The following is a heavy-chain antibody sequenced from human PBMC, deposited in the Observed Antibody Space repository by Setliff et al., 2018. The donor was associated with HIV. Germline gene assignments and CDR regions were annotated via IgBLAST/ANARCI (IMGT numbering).Heavy chain of an antibody. V-gene: IGHV4-34*01. CDR2: ISHSGST. CDR1: GGSFSGYY. CDR3: ARRGITMIVAVNWYFDL. Sequence: PSETLSLTCGVYGGSFSGYYWSWIRQPPGKGLEWIGEISHSGSTNYSPSLKSRVTISVDTSKNQFSLKLNSVTAADTAVYFCARRGITMIVAVNWYFDLWGRGTLVTVSS. J-gene: IGHJ2*01. D-gene: IGHD3-22*01.